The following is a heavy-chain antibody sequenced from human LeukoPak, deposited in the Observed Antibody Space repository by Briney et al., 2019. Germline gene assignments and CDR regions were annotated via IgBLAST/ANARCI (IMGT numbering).Heavy chain of an antibody. J-gene: IGHJ5*02. CDR2: TVSDGYKA. CDR1: GFTFSSYA. D-gene: IGHD2/OR15-2a*01. CDR3: AKEIVFLFGDP. Sequence: GGSLRLSCAASGFTFSSYAMSWVRQAPGKGLEWVATTVSDGYKAYYADSVKGRFAISRDNSQNTVHLQMNSPRAEDTATYYCAKEIVFLFGDPWGQGALVTVSS. V-gene: IGHV3-23*01.